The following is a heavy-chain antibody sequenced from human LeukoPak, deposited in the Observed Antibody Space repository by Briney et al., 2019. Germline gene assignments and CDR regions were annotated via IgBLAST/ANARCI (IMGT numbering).Heavy chain of an antibody. D-gene: IGHD3-22*01. CDR2: ISASSSYI. Sequence: GGSLRLSCAASGFNFNDYYMRWIRQSTGKGLEWLSYISASSSYINYADSVKGLFTISRDNAKNSLYLQMNRQRAEDTAVYYCARQYRDVSGYQCDFDYWGQGTLVTVSS. V-gene: IGHV3-11*03. CDR1: GFNFNDYY. J-gene: IGHJ4*02. CDR3: ARQYRDVSGYQCDFDY.